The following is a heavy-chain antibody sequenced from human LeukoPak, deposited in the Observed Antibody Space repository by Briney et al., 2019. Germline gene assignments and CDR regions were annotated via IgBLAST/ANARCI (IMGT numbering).Heavy chain of an antibody. CDR3: ARGASSGYRIDY. D-gene: IGHD3-10*01. V-gene: IGHV3-74*01. Sequence: GGSLRLSCAASGFTFRSYWMHWARQVPGKGLVWVSRISPDGRSTNYADSVKGRFTISRDNAKNTLYLQMSSLTGEDTALYYCARGASSGYRIDYWGQGTLVTVSS. J-gene: IGHJ4*02. CDR2: ISPDGRST. CDR1: GFTFRSYW.